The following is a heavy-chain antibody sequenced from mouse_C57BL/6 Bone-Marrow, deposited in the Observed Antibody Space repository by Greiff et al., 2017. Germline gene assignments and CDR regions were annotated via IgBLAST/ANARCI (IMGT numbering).Heavy chain of an antibody. D-gene: IGHD2-4*01. CDR1: GYTFTSYW. CDR3: ARNYDYVDY. CDR2: IDPSDSYT. V-gene: IGHV1-59*01. J-gene: IGHJ2*01. Sequence: QVQLQQPGAELVRPGPSVQLSCKASGYTFTSYWLHWVKQRPGQGLEWIGVIDPSDSYTNYNQKFKGKATLTVDTSSSTAYMQLSSRTSEDSADYYCARNYDYVDYWGQGTTLTVSS.